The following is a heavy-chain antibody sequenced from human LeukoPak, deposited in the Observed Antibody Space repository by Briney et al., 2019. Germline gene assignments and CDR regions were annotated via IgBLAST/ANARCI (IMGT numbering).Heavy chain of an antibody. CDR2: IYTSGST. V-gene: IGHV4-4*09. Sequence: PSETLSLTCSLSGGSITIYYWSWIRQPPGKGLEWIGYIYTSGSTNYNPSLKSRVTISVDTSKNQFSLKLSSVTAADTAVYYCARGGSYFDYWGQGTLVTVSS. D-gene: IGHD3-16*01. CDR1: GGSITIYY. J-gene: IGHJ4*02. CDR3: ARGGSYFDY.